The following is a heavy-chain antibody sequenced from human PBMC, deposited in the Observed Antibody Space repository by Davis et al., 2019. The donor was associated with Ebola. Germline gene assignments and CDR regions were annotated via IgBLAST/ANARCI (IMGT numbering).Heavy chain of an antibody. CDR3: AHSTPTYDILTGYYIAPFDY. CDR1: GFSLSTSGVG. D-gene: IGHD3-9*01. J-gene: IGHJ4*02. V-gene: IGHV2-5*02. CDR2: IYWDDDK. Sequence: SGPTLVKPTQTLTLTCTFSGFSLSTSGVGVGWIRQPPGKALEWLALIYWDDDKRYSPSLKSRLTITKDTSKNQEVLTMTNMDPVDTATYYCAHSTPTYDILTGYYIAPFDYWGQGTLVTVSS.